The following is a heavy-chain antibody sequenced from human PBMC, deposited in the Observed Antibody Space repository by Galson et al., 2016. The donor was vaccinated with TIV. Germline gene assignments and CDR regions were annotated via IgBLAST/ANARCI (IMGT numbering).Heavy chain of an antibody. CDR3: ARDRRHCGNECFLRYYYGMDV. J-gene: IGHJ6*02. Sequence: SLRLSCAASGLIVTDNSMTWVRQAPGKGLEWVALIYDDXXKMYADSVQGRFTISRDSSKNVLYLQMTSLRGEDTAVYFCARDRRHCGNECFLRYYYGMDVWGQGTTVTVSS. V-gene: IGHV3-66*02. CDR2: IYDDXXK. CDR1: GLIVTDNS. D-gene: IGHD2-21*01.